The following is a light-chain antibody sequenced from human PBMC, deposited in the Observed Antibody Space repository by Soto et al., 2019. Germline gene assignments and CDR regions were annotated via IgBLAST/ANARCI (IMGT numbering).Light chain of an antibody. V-gene: IGLV2-8*01. CDR3: SSYAGSNNLI. CDR2: EVS. Sequence: QSALTQPPSASGSPGQSVTISCTGTSSDVGGYNYVSWYQHHPGKAPKLMIYEVSKRPSGVPDRFSGSKSGNTASLTVSGLQAEDEGDYYCSSYAGSNNLIFGGGTKLTVL. J-gene: IGLJ2*01. CDR1: SSDVGGYNY.